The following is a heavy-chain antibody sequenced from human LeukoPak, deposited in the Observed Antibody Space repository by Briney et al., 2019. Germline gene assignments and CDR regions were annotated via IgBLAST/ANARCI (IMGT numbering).Heavy chain of an antibody. CDR3: AKSRGTSLSQYFQH. CDR2: ISSDGSNE. CDR1: GFIFSNYG. D-gene: IGHD3-16*02. V-gene: IGHV3-30*18. J-gene: IGHJ1*01. Sequence: PGRSLRLSCAASGFIFSNYGMHWVRQAPGKGLEWVALISSDGSNESSADSVKSRFTVSRDNSKNTVYLQMNSLRAEDTAVYYCAKSRGTSLSQYFQHWGQGALVTVSS.